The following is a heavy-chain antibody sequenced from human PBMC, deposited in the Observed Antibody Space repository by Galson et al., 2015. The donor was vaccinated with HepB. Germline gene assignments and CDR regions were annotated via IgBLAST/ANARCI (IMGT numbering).Heavy chain of an antibody. V-gene: IGHV1-8*01. Sequence: SVKVSCKASGYTFTSYDINWVRQATGQGLEWMGWMNPNNGNTGYAQKFQGRVTMTRNTSTSTAYMELSSLRSEDTAMYFCARSQDYPDYWGQGTLVTVSS. CDR3: ARSQDYPDY. CDR1: GYTFTSYD. J-gene: IGHJ4*02. CDR2: MNPNNGNT.